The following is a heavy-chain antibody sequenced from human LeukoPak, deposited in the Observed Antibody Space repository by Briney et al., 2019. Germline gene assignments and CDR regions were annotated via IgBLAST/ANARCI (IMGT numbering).Heavy chain of an antibody. Sequence: VASVKVSCKASGYTFTSYAMHWVRQAPGQRLEWMGWINAGNGNTKYSQKFQGRVTITRDTSASTAYMELSSLRSEDTAVYYCARKDVGYSGYDLFYWGQGTLVTVSS. V-gene: IGHV1-3*01. J-gene: IGHJ4*02. CDR1: GYTFTSYA. D-gene: IGHD5-12*01. CDR2: INAGNGNT. CDR3: ARKDVGYSGYDLFY.